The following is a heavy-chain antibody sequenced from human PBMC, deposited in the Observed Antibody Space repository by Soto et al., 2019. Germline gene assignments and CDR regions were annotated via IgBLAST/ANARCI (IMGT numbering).Heavy chain of an antibody. CDR3: AKQPYSSGGF. J-gene: IGHJ4*02. Sequence: EVQLLESGGGPVQPGGSLRLSCAASGFTLASYAMCWVRQAPGKGLEWVSAITATGGSTYYADYVKGRFTISRDISKNTLYLQMNSLRAEDTAVYFCAKQPYSSGGFWGQGTLVTVSS. CDR2: ITATGGST. V-gene: IGHV3-23*01. D-gene: IGHD2-15*01. CDR1: GFTLASYA.